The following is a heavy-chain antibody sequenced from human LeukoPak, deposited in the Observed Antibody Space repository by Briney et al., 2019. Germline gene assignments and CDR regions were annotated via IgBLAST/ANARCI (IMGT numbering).Heavy chain of an antibody. J-gene: IGHJ4*02. CDR1: GGSISSYY. D-gene: IGHD6-6*01. V-gene: IGHV4-59*01. CDR2: IYYSGST. Sequence: SETLSLTCTVSGGSISSYYWSWIRQPPGKGLEWIGYIYYSGSTNYNPSLKSRVTISVDTSKNQFSLKLSSVTAADTAVYYCARGNDSSSSADYWGQGTLVTVSS. CDR3: ARGNDSSSSADY.